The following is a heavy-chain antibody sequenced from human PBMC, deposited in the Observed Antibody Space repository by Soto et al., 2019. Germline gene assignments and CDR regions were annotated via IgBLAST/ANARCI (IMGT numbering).Heavy chain of an antibody. J-gene: IGHJ5*02. Sequence: SETMSLTCTVSGASISTAAYYWNWIRQHPGKGLEWIGYIYYSGNTYYIPSLKSRVTISVDTSKNKISMKPNSVTAAATAVYFGGVVIHSPSSCLASWGPETLFT. V-gene: IGHV4-30-4*01. CDR1: GASISTAAYY. CDR3: GVVIHSPSSCLAS. D-gene: IGHD6-6*01. CDR2: IYYSGNT.